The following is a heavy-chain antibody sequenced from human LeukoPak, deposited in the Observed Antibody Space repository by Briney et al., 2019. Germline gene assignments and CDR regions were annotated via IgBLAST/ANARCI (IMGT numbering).Heavy chain of an antibody. J-gene: IGHJ5*02. D-gene: IGHD1-1*01. Sequence: PGGSLRLSCAASGLTFRNYWMHWVRQAPGKGLVWVSGVKTDGSSTMYADSVRGRFSISRDDAKNTLYLQMNSLRDEDTAVYYCTXXXHXXGXXTXVTXSSGESSQPLSWGQGTLVTVSS. CDR2: VKTDGSST. CDR3: TXXXHXXGXXTXVTXSSGESSQPLS. CDR1: GLTFRNYW. V-gene: IGHV3-74*03.